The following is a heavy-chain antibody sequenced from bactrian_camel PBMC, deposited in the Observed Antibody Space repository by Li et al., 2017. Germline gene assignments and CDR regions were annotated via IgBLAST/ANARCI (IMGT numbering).Heavy chain of an antibody. CDR2: SRTDDRM. CDR1: QSTYC. J-gene: IGHJ4*01. Sequence: HVQLVESGGGSVQAGGSLRLSCVASQSTYCMGWFRQAPGKEREGIATSRTDDRMTYADSVKGRFTISGDNAKNTVYLQMNSLKSEDTALYYCATADDQYCTGATCYFGYEYRYWGQGTQVTVS. CDR3: ATADDQYCTGATCYFGYEYRY. D-gene: IGHD7*01. V-gene: IGHV3S63*01.